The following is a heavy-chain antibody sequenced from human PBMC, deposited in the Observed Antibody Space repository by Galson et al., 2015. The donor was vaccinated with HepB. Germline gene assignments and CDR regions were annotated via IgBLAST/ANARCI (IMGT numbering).Heavy chain of an antibody. J-gene: IGHJ4*02. CDR3: ANSIRHYFDY. D-gene: IGHD2-15*01. CDR1: GYNFITSA. Sequence: SVTVSCKASGYNFITSAMQWARQAPGQRLEWMGWINAGNGNTRHSQKFQGRVTITRDTSASTAYLELSSLRSEDTAVYYCANSIRHYFDYWGQGTLVTVSS. V-gene: IGHV1-3*01. CDR2: INAGNGNT.